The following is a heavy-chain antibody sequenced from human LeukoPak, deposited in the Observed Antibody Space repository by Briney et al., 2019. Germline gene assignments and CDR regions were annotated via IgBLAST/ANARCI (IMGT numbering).Heavy chain of an antibody. V-gene: IGHV3-23*01. J-gene: IGHJ4*02. CDR3: AKLVRPPYYFDY. CDR2: IGDSGGST. Sequence: GGSLRLSCAASGFTFNSYAMSWVRQAPGRGLEWVSGIGDSGGSTSYADSVKGRFTISRDNSRNTLYLQMNSLRVEDTAVYYCAKLVRPPYYFDYWGQGTLVTVSS. CDR1: GFTFNSYA. D-gene: IGHD6-13*01.